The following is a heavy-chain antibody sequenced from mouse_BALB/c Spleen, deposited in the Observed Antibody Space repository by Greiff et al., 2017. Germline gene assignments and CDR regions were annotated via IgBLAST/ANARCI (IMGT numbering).Heavy chain of an antibody. D-gene: IGHD2-10*02. CDR2: ISYSGST. CDR3: ARWRRMYFDY. V-gene: IGHV3-8*02. CDR1: GDSITSCY. J-gene: IGHJ2*01. Sequence: EGQLQESGPSLVKPSQTLSLTCSVSGDSITSCYLNWIRKFPGNKLEYMGYISYSGSTYYNPSLKSRISITRDTSKNQYYLQLNSVTTEDTATYYCARWRRMYFDYWGQGTTLTVSS.